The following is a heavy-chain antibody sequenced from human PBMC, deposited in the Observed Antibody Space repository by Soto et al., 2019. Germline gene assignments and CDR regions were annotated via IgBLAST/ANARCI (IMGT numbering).Heavy chain of an antibody. CDR3: ASLSYFFVSGGYYYVFDY. J-gene: IGHJ4*02. CDR1: GGSISSYY. Sequence: PSETLSLTCTVSGGSISSYYWSWIRQPPGKGLEWIGYIYYSGSTNYNPSLKSRVTISVDTSKNQFSLKLSSVTAADTAVYYCASLSYFFVSGGYYYVFDYCGQGTVVTVSS. V-gene: IGHV4-59*08. D-gene: IGHD3-22*01. CDR2: IYYSGST.